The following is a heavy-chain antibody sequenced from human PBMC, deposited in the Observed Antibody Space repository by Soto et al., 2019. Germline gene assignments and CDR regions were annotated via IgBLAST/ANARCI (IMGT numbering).Heavy chain of an antibody. CDR2: ISGSGDIT. J-gene: IGHJ6*02. V-gene: IGHV3-23*01. CDR3: AKDSAVTPSYCGMDV. CDR1: GLTFSSYA. D-gene: IGHD4-4*01. Sequence: PCRSLRLSCAASGLTFSSYAMSCVSQAPGKGLEWVSVISGSGDITYYADSVKGRFTISRDNSKNTLFLQMNSLRAEDTALYYCAKDSAVTPSYCGMDVWGQGTTVTVSS.